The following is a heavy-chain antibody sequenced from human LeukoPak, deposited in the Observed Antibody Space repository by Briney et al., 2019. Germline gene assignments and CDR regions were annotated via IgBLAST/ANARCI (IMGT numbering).Heavy chain of an antibody. CDR2: ISYDGTNK. CDR3: AKDNDVNPLVVGY. J-gene: IGHJ4*02. V-gene: IGHV3-30*18. CDR1: GFTLSSYG. D-gene: IGHD3-22*01. Sequence: GGSLRLSCAASGFTLSSYGMHWVRQAPGKGLEWVAFISYDGTNKYYADSVKGRFTISRDNSKNMLYLQMNSLRAEDTAIYYCAKDNDVNPLVVGYWGQGILVTVSS.